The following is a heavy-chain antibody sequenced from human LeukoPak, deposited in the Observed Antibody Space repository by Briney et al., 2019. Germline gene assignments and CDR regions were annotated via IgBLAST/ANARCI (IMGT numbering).Heavy chain of an antibody. CDR2: MNPNSGNT. J-gene: IGHJ4*02. V-gene: IGHV1-8*03. Sequence: ASVKVSCKASGYTFTSYDINWVRQATGQGLEWMGWMNPNSGNTGYAQKFQGRVTIARNTSISTAYMELSSLRSEDTAVYYCERDLSGSRVGGYFDYWGQGTLVTVSS. CDR1: GYTFTSYD. D-gene: IGHD1-26*01. CDR3: ERDLSGSRVGGYFDY.